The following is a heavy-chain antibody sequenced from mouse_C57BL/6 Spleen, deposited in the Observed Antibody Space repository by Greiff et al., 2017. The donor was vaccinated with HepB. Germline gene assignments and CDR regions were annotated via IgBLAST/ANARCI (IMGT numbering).Heavy chain of an antibody. CDR3: ARGPSYYGYDVGYFDV. V-gene: IGHV1-69*01. D-gene: IGHD2-9*01. Sequence: QVQLQQPGAELVMPGASVKLSCKASGYTFTSYWMHWVKQRPGQGLEWIGEIDPSDSYTNYNQKFKGKSTLTVDKSSSTAYMQLSSLTSEDSAVYYCARGPSYYGYDVGYFDVWGTGTTVTVSS. CDR1: GYTFTSYW. CDR2: IDPSDSYT. J-gene: IGHJ1*03.